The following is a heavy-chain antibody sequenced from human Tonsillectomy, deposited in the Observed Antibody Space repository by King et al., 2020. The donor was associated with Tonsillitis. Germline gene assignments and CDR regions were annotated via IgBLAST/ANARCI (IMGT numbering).Heavy chain of an antibody. CDR3: ARDVERGYSGYDSFDY. CDR1: GYTFISYG. J-gene: IGHJ4*02. Sequence: QLVQSGAEVKKPGASVKVSCKASGYTFISYGISWVRQAPGQGLEWMGWISAYSGNTNYAQNLQGRVTMTTDTSTSTAYMELRSLRSDDTAVYYCARDVERGYSGYDSFDYWGQGTLVIVSS. D-gene: IGHD5-12*01. CDR2: ISAYSGNT. V-gene: IGHV1-18*04.